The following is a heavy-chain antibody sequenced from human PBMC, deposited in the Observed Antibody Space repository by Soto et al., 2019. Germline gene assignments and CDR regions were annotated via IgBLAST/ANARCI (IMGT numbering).Heavy chain of an antibody. Sequence: GGSLRLSCAASGFTFSDSTIHWVRQASGKGLEWVGRTRSKANTYATAYAASVKGRFTVSRDDSKSTAYLQMNSLKSEDTAVYFCTGRIVATEPVFDSWGQGTLVTVSS. CDR1: GFTFSDST. J-gene: IGHJ4*02. V-gene: IGHV3-73*01. D-gene: IGHD5-12*01. CDR3: TGRIVATEPVFDS. CDR2: TRSKANTYAT.